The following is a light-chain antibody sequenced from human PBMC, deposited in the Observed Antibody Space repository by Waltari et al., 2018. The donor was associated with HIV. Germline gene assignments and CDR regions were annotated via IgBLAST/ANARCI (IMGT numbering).Light chain of an antibody. CDR1: SSDVGRYDY. V-gene: IGLV2-8*01. CDR2: EVN. J-gene: IGLJ2*01. CDR3: SSYAGINPVI. Sequence: QSALTQPPSASGSLGQSVTISCTGSSSDVGRYDYVSWYQQHPGKAPKLLIFEVNKRPSGVPVRFSGSKSGNTASLTVSGLQAEDEAEYSCSSYAGINPVIFGGGTTLTVL.